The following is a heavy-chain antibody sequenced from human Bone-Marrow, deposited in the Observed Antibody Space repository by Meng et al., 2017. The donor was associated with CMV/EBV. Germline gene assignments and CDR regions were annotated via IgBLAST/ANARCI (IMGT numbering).Heavy chain of an antibody. V-gene: IGHV3-11*01. CDR1: GFIFSDYY. CDR2: ISSNDTTI. D-gene: IGHD1-26*01. J-gene: IGHJ4*02. Sequence: GGSLRLSCAASGFIFSDYYMSWIRQAPGKGLEWVSYISSNDTTIYYADSVKGRFTISRDNSKNTLYLQMNSLRAEDTAVYYCAKGELLYYFDYWGQGTLVTFSS. CDR3: AKGELLYYFDY.